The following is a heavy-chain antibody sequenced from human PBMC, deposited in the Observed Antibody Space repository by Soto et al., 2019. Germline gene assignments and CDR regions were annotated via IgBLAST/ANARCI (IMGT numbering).Heavy chain of an antibody. CDR3: ARGPGDYAFDY. Sequence: NPSETLSLTCTVSGGSISSGGYYWSWIRQHPGKGLEWIGYIYYSGSTYYNPSLKSRVTISVDTSKDQLSLKLSSVTAADTAVYYCARGPGDYAFDYWGQGTLVTVSS. CDR2: IYYSGST. CDR1: GGSISSGGYY. V-gene: IGHV4-31*03. D-gene: IGHD4-17*01. J-gene: IGHJ4*02.